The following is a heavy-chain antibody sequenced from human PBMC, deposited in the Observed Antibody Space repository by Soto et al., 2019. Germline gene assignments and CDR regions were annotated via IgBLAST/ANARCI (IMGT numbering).Heavy chain of an antibody. CDR1: GFTFDDYA. D-gene: IGHD4-17*01. CDR3: AKARGDDGAFDI. CDR2: ISWNSGSI. V-gene: IGHV3-9*01. J-gene: IGHJ3*02. Sequence: EVQLVESGGGLVQPGRSLRLSCAASGFTFDDYAMHWVRQAPGKGLEWVSGISWNSGSIGYADSVKGRFTISRDNAKNSLYLQMNRLRAEDTALYYCAKARGDDGAFDIWGQGTMVTVSS.